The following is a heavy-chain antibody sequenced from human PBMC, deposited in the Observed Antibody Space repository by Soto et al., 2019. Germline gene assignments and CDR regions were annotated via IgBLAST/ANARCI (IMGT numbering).Heavy chain of an antibody. CDR1: GDSVSSNSAA. Sequence: PAQTLSLTCAISGDSVSSNSAAWNWIRQSPSRGLEWLGRTYYRSKWYSNYAVSVKSRITINPDTSKNQFSLQLNSVTPEDTAVSYCASIHRSSSSDMDVWGQGTPVTVSS. CDR3: ASIHRSSSSDMDV. CDR2: TYYRSKWYS. V-gene: IGHV6-1*01. J-gene: IGHJ6*02. D-gene: IGHD6-6*01.